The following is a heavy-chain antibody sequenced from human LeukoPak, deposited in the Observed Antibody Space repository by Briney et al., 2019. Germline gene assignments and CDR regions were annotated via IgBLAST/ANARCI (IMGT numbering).Heavy chain of an antibody. D-gene: IGHD3-9*01. CDR1: GFTVSSNY. CDR3: ARDLPPRGVRYDILTGYYPDYYYYGMDV. J-gene: IGHJ6*02. Sequence: GGSLRLSCAASGFTVSSNYMSWVRPAPGKGLEWVSVIYSGGSTYYADSVKGRFTISRDNSKNTLYLQMNSLRAEDTAVYYCARDLPPRGVRYDILTGYYPDYYYYGMDVWGQGTTVTVSS. V-gene: IGHV3-53*01. CDR2: IYSGGST.